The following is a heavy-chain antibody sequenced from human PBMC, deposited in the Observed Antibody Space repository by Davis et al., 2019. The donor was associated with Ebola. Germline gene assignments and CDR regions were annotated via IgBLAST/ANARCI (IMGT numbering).Heavy chain of an antibody. D-gene: IGHD6-19*01. Sequence: SVKVPCKASGGTFSSYAISWVRQAPGQGLEWMGGIIPIFGTANYAQKFQGRVTMTEDTSTDTAYMELSSLRSEDTAVYYCAIDLYTSGWYSFDYWGQGTLVTVSS. CDR3: AIDLYTSGWYSFDY. CDR1: GGTFSSYA. J-gene: IGHJ4*02. CDR2: IIPIFGTA. V-gene: IGHV1-69*06.